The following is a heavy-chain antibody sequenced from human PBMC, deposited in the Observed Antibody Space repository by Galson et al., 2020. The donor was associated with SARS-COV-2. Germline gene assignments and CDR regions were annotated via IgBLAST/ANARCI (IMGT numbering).Heavy chain of an antibody. CDR2: IDWDDDK. D-gene: IGHD3-22*01. CDR1: GFSLTTTGVS. CDR3: SRYYLDSSGVSRFDY. Sequence: SGPTLVKPTQTLTLTCTFSGFSLTTTGVSVGWVRQPPGKALEWLARIDWDDDKYYTTSLKTRLTISKDTSKNQVVLTMTNMDPADTATYYCSRYYLDSSGVSRFDYWGQGTLVTVSS. J-gene: IGHJ4*02. V-gene: IGHV2-70*11.